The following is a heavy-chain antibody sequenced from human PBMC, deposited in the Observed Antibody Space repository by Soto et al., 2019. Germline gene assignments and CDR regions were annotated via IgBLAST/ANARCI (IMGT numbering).Heavy chain of an antibody. Sequence: GGSLRLSCATSGFTFRSYSMNWVRQAPGKGLEWVSSISSSGSYIYYADSVKGRFTISRDNAKNSLYLQMNSLRAEDTAVYYCARDVQDTAMVTNYWGQGTLVTVPQ. J-gene: IGHJ4*02. CDR1: GFTFRSYS. CDR3: ARDVQDTAMVTNY. V-gene: IGHV3-21*06. CDR2: ISSSGSYI. D-gene: IGHD5-18*01.